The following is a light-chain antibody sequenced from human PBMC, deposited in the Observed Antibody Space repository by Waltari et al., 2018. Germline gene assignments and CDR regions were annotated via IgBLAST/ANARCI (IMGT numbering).Light chain of an antibody. V-gene: IGLV4-69*01. CDR3: QTWASGLYV. Sequence: QLVLTQSPSASASPGASVKLTCTLSGGHSGYAIAWHQQHPEKGPRFLMKVTSDGRQNKGDGIPYRFSGSSSGAERYLTISSLQSEDEADYYCQTWASGLYVFGTGTKVTVV. CDR1: GGHSGYA. J-gene: IGLJ1*01. CDR2: VTSDGRQ.